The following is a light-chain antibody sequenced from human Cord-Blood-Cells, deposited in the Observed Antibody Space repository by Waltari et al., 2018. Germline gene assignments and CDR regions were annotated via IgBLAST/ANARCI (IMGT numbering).Light chain of an antibody. CDR2: DAS. CDR3: QQRSNWLFT. CDR1: QSVSSY. V-gene: IGKV3-11*01. Sequence: EIVLTQSPATLSLSPGERATLSCRASQSVSSYLAWYQQKPGQAPRLLLYDASNRATGIPARFRGSGSGTDFTLTISSLEPEDFAVYYCQQRSNWLFTFGPGTKVDIK. J-gene: IGKJ3*01.